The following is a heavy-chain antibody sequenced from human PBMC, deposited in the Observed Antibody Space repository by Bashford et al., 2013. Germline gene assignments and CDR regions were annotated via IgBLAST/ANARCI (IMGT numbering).Heavy chain of an antibody. V-gene: IGHV4-59*06. CDR2: IYYSGST. CDR3: ARDVRYFDWLSPGYYYYYGMDV. Sequence: SETLSLTCTVSGGSISSYYWSWIRQPAGKGLEWIGYIYYSGSTYYNPSLKSRVTISVDTSKNQFSLKLSSVTAADTAVYYCARDVRYFDWLSPGYYYYYGMDVWGQGTTVTVSS. D-gene: IGHD3-9*01. CDR1: GGSISSYY. J-gene: IGHJ6*02.